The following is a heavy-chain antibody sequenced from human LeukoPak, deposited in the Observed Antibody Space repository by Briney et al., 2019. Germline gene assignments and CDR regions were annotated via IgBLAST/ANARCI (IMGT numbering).Heavy chain of an antibody. CDR3: AKDLLDIVVPHVDY. CDR2: ISYDGSNK. CDR1: GFTFSSYG. J-gene: IGHJ4*02. D-gene: IGHD2-15*01. V-gene: IGHV3-30*18. Sequence: GGSLRLSCAASGFTFSSYGMHWVRQAPGKGLEWVAVISYDGSNKYYADSVKGRFTISRDNSKNTLYLQMNSLRAEDTAVYYCAKDLLDIVVPHVDYWGQGTLVTVSS.